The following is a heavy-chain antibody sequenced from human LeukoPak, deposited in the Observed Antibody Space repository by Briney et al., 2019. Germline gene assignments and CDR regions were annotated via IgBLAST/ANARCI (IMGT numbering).Heavy chain of an antibody. CDR2: VSDSGGST. V-gene: IGHV3-23*01. J-gene: IGHJ3*02. Sequence: PGGSLRLSCAASGFTFNTYAMSWVRQAPGKGLEWVSAVSDSGGSTYYADSVKGRFTISRDNAKNSLYLQMNSLRAEDTAVYYCARAGITMVRGVIITLSHDAFDIWGQGTMVTVSS. D-gene: IGHD3-10*01. CDR3: ARAGITMVRGVIITLSHDAFDI. CDR1: GFTFNTYA.